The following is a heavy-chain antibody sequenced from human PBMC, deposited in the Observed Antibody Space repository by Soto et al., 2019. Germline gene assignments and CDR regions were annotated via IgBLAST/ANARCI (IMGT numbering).Heavy chain of an antibody. D-gene: IGHD3-22*01. CDR2: INHSGRV. CDR1: GGSFSGHS. Sequence: SETLSLTCAVYGGSFSGHSWTWIRQSPGKGLEWIGDINHSGRVNYGPSLKSRVTISLDTSKNQFSLTLSAVTAADTAMYYCSTRAYDTNGYYRFDPWGQGTLVTVSS. V-gene: IGHV4-34*01. J-gene: IGHJ5*01. CDR3: STRAYDTNGYYRFDP.